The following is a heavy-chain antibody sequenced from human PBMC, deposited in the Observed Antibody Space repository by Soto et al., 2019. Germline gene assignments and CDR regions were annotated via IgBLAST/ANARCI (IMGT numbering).Heavy chain of an antibody. D-gene: IGHD3-3*01. V-gene: IGHV4-31*02. CDR3: AFSGYYTESYGMDV. CDR2: IYYSGST. Sequence: SETLSLTCTVSGGSISSGGYYWSWIRQHPGKGLEWIGYIYYSGSTYYNPSLKSRVTISVDTSKNQFSLKLSSVTAADTAVYYCAFSGYYTESYGMDVWGQGTTVTVSS. J-gene: IGHJ6*02. CDR1: GGSISSGGYY.